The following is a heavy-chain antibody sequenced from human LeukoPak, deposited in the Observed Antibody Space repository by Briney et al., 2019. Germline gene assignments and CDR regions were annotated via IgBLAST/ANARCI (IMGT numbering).Heavy chain of an antibody. D-gene: IGHD1-14*01. CDR2: IWYDGNTK. V-gene: IGHV3-33*01. CDR3: ARDEVITFRLFDD. J-gene: IGHJ4*02. CDR1: GFTLSAHG. Sequence: GGSLRLSCAASGFTLSAHGMHWVRQAPGKGLEWLAVIWYDGNTKYYSDSVKGRFTISRDSSKNTLYLEMNSLRAEDTAVYYCARDEVITFRLFDDWGQGTLVTVSS.